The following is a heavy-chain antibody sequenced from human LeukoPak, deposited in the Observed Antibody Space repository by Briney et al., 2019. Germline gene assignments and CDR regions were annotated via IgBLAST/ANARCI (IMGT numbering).Heavy chain of an antibody. J-gene: IGHJ4*02. CDR1: GFTFSSYW. CDR3: ARSYGDNREQDY. CDR2: INSDGSST. Sequence: PGGSLRLSCAASGFTFSSYWMHWVRQAPGKGLEWVSRINSDGSSTTYADSVKGRFTISRDNAKSTLYLQMNSLRAEDTAVYYCARSYGDNREQDYWGQGTLVTVSS. D-gene: IGHD4-23*01. V-gene: IGHV3-74*01.